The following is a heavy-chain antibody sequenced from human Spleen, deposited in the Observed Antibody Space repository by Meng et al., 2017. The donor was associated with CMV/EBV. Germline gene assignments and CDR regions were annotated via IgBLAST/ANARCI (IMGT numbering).Heavy chain of an antibody. V-gene: IGHV3-23*01. CDR3: AKGRIFGMVIQS. CDR1: GFSIGNYA. CDR2: ISGSGYTT. J-gene: IGHJ4*02. D-gene: IGHD3-3*01. Sequence: CAASGFSIGNYAMSWVRQAPGKGLEWLSVISGSGYTTHYADSVKGRFTISRDNYKNTLYLQMNSVRAEDTAMYFCAKGRIFGMVIQSWGQGTLVTVSS.